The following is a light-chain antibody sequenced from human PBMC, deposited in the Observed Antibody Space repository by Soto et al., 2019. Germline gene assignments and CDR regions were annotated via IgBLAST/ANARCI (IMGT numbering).Light chain of an antibody. V-gene: IGKV3-11*01. CDR3: QQYGSSPWT. CDR2: DAS. J-gene: IGKJ1*01. CDR1: QSVSSY. Sequence: EIVLTQSPATLSLSPGERATLSCRASQSVSSYLAWYQQKPGQAPRLLIYDASNMATGIPARFSGSGSGTDFTLTISSLEPEDFAVYYCQQYGSSPWTFGQGTKVEIK.